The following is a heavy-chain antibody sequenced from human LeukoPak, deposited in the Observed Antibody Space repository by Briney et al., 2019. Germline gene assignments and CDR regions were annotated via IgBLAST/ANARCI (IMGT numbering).Heavy chain of an antibody. Sequence: GRSLRLSCAASGFTFNSYAVHWVRQAPGKGLEWVAVISYDGSINFYAASVKGRFTISRDNSKNTLYLQMNSPRAEDTALYFCARDRRYCSGGSCYFDYFFDYWGQGTLVTVSS. CDR2: ISYDGSIN. CDR1: GFTFNSYA. D-gene: IGHD2-15*01. CDR3: ARDRRYCSGGSCYFDYFFDY. V-gene: IGHV3-30-3*01. J-gene: IGHJ4*02.